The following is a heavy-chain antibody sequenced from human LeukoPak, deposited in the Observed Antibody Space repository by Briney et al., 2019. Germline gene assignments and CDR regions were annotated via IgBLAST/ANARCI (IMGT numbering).Heavy chain of an antibody. CDR1: GYTFIDYF. J-gene: IGHJ4*02. CDR2: INSNSGGT. CDR3: ARDFSSTSNWELDY. D-gene: IGHD7-27*01. Sequence: ASVKVSCKASGYTFIDYFIHWVRQAPGQGLEWMGRINSNSGGTEYAQKFQGRVTMTMDTSTSTASMELSRLTSDDTAVYYCARDFSSTSNWELDYWGQGTLVTVSS. V-gene: IGHV1-2*06.